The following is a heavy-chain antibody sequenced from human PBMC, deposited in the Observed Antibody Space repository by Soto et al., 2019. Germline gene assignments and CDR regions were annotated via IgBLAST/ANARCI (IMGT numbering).Heavy chain of an antibody. J-gene: IGHJ3*02. CDR2: IKPDGSEK. CDR1: GFTFSSYA. CDR3: ASGYYYDTSGPFSDAFDI. D-gene: IGHD3-22*01. V-gene: IGHV3-7*02. Sequence: PGGSLRLPCAASGFTFSSYAMSCVLQAPGKGLEWVANIKPDGSEKWYVDSVKGRFTISRDNAKNSLYLQMNSLRAEDTAVYFCASGYYYDTSGPFSDAFDIWGQGTMVTVSS.